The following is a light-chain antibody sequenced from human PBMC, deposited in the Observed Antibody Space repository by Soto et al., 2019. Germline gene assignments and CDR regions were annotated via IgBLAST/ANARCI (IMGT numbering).Light chain of an antibody. V-gene: IGKV3-11*01. J-gene: IGKJ5*01. Sequence: EIVLTQSPATLSLSPGQRATLSCRASQSVSSYLAWYQQKPGQAPRLLIYDASNSATGIPARFSGSGSGTDFTLTISSLEPEDFAAYYCQQRSNWLITFGQGTRLEIK. CDR2: DAS. CDR1: QSVSSY. CDR3: QQRSNWLIT.